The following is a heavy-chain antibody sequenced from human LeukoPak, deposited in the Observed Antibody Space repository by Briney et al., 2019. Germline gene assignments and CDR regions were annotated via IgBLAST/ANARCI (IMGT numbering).Heavy chain of an antibody. J-gene: IGHJ6*02. Sequence: AASVKVSCKASGYTFSLYGLSWVRQAPGQGVEWMEWISDYNGNTDYAQKFQGRVRLTTDTGTTTAYMELRSLRPDDTAVYFCAREGYYHGSGTYSPPKYYGMDVWGQGTMVTVSS. D-gene: IGHD3-10*01. CDR2: ISDYNGNT. V-gene: IGHV1-18*01. CDR3: AREGYYHGSGTYSPPKYYGMDV. CDR1: GYTFSLYG.